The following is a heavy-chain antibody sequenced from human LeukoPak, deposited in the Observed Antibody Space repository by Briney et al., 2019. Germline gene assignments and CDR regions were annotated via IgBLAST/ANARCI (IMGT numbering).Heavy chain of an antibody. CDR3: AKVGEVGATLPYYYYYMDV. CDR2: ISGSGGST. Sequence: PGGSLRLSCAASGFTFSSYAMSWVRQAPGKGLEWVSSISGSGGSTYYADSVKGRFTISRDNSKNTLYLQMNSLRAEDTALYYCAKVGEVGATLPYYYYYMDVWGKGTTVTVSS. D-gene: IGHD1-26*01. CDR1: GFTFSSYA. J-gene: IGHJ6*03. V-gene: IGHV3-23*01.